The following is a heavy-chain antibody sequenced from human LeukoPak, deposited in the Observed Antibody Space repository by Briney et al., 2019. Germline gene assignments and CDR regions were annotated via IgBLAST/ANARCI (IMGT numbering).Heavy chain of an antibody. CDR2: IKQDGSEK. CDR1: GFSFSEYW. Sequence: GGSLRLSCAASGFSFSEYWMTWVRQAPGKGLEWVANIKQDGSEKNYVDSVKGRFTVSRDNAKNTLYLQMNSLRAEDTAVYYCARGGWFGELVRRFGYYYYYMDVWGKGTTVTVSS. J-gene: IGHJ6*03. CDR3: ARGGWFGELVRRFGYYYYYMDV. V-gene: IGHV3-7*04. D-gene: IGHD3-10*01.